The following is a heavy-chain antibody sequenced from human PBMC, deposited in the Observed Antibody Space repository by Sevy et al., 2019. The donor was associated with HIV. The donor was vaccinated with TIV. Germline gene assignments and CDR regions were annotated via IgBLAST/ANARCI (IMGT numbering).Heavy chain of an antibody. V-gene: IGHV4-59*01. CDR3: ARGPWFGELAPDY. CDR2: IYYSGST. CDR1: GGSISSYY. Sequence: SETLSLTCTVSGGSISSYYWSWIRQPPGKGLEWIGYIYYSGSTNYNPSLKSRVTISVDTSKNQFSLKLSSVTAADTAVYYCARGPWFGELAPDYWGQGTLVTVS. J-gene: IGHJ4*02. D-gene: IGHD3-10*01.